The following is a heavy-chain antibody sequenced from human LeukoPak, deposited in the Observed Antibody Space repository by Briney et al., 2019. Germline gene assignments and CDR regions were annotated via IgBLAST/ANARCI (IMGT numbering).Heavy chain of an antibody. V-gene: IGHV3-74*01. CDR2: INPDGSFA. Sequence: GGSLRLSCAASAFTFSHYWMHWVRQAPGKGLIWVSRINPDGSFATYADSVRGRFTISRDNAKNMLYLQMDSLGAEDTALYYCAKDMGDTSRIDAFDIWGQGTMVTVSS. J-gene: IGHJ3*02. CDR3: AKDMGDTSRIDAFDI. D-gene: IGHD5/OR15-5a*01. CDR1: AFTFSHYW.